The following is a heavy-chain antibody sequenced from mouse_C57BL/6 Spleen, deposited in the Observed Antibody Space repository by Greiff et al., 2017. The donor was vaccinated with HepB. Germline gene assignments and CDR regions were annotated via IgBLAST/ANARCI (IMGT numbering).Heavy chain of an antibody. V-gene: IGHV1-69*01. J-gene: IGHJ2*01. CDR1: GYTFTSYW. Sequence: QVQLQQSGAELVMPGASVKLSCKASGYTFTSYWMHWVKQRPGQGLEWIGEIDPSDSYTNYNQKFKGKSTLTVDKSSSTAYMQLSSLTSEDSAVYYCARWYYGSSYIDYWGQGTTLTVSS. CDR2: IDPSDSYT. CDR3: ARWYYGSSYIDY. D-gene: IGHD1-1*01.